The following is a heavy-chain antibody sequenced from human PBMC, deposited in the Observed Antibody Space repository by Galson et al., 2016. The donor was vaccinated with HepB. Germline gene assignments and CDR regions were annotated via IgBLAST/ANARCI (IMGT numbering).Heavy chain of an antibody. Sequence: SVKVSCKASDFTFTSYFMHWVRQAPGQGLEWMGIINPSGGSTDYAQRFPGRVTMTGDTSTSTLYMELSSLKASDTAMYYCARGFGLELVDGGLFDYWGQGTLVTVSS. CDR1: DFTFTSYF. D-gene: IGHD4-23*01. J-gene: IGHJ4*02. V-gene: IGHV1-46*01. CDR3: ARGFGLELVDGGLFDY. CDR2: INPSGGST.